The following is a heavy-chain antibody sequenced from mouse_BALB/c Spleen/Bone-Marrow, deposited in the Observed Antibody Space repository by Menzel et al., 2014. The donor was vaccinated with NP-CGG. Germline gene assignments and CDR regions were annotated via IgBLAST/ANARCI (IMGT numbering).Heavy chain of an antibody. CDR3: ARSLYDYDAMTT. J-gene: IGHJ4*01. CDR2: ISSGGSYT. D-gene: IGHD1-1*01. Sequence: EVMLVESGGGLVKPGGSLKLSCAASGFTFSSYAMSWVRQTPEKRLEWVATISSGGSYTYYADSGKGRLTISRDNAKNTLYLQMSSLRSEDTAMYYCARSLYDYDAMTTGVKEPQSPSPQ. V-gene: IGHV5-9-1*01. CDR1: GFTFSSYA.